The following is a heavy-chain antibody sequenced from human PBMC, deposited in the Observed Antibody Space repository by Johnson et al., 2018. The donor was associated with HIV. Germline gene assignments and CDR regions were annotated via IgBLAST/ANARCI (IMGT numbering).Heavy chain of an antibody. V-gene: IGHV3-20*04. CDR2: INWNGGRT. CDR1: GFTFDDYG. CDR3: ARKRGTGNNGAAFDI. Sequence: EVQLVESGGGVVRPGGSLRLSCAASGFTFDDYGMSWVRQAPGKGLEWVSGINWNGGRTGYADSVRGRFTISRDNAKNSLFLQMNSLRAEDTAFYYCARKRGTGNNGAAFDIWGQGTTVIVSS. D-gene: IGHD1/OR15-1a*01. J-gene: IGHJ3*02.